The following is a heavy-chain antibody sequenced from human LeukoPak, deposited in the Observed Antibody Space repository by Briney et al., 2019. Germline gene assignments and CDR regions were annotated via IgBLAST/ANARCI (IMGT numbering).Heavy chain of an antibody. V-gene: IGHV3-30*02. CDR2: IRYDGSNK. CDR1: GFTFSSYG. D-gene: IGHD6-13*01. J-gene: IGHJ4*02. CDR3: AASGYTNSWHYY. Sequence: PGGSLRLSCAASGFTFSSYGIHWVRQAPGKGLEWVAFIRYDGSNKYYADSVKGRFTISRDNSKNTLYLQMNSLRAEDTAVYYCAASGYTNSWHYYWGQGTLVTVSS.